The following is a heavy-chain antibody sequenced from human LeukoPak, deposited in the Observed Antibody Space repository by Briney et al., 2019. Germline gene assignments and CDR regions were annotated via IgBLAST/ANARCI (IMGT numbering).Heavy chain of an antibody. CDR2: ISGSGGST. V-gene: IGHV3-23*01. D-gene: IGHD2/OR15-2a*01. CDR3: ANLISPDGDY. CDR1: GFTFSSYA. J-gene: IGHJ4*02. Sequence: GESLKISCAASGFTFSSYAMSWVRQAPGKGLEWVSAISGSGGSTYYADSVKGRFTISRDNSKNTLYLQMNSLRAEDTAVYYCANLISPDGDYWGQGTLVTVSS.